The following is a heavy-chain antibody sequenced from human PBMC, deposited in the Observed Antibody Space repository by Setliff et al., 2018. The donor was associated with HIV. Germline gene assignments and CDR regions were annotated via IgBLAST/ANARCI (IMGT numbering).Heavy chain of an antibody. D-gene: IGHD6-19*01. CDR3: ARDSNMVEVAGSWRSGGGH. CDR1: GYTFTSYG. CDR2: ISAYNGNT. V-gene: IGHV1-18*01. Sequence: GASVKVSCKASGYTFTSYGISWVRQAPGQGLEWMGWISAYNGNTNYAQELQGRVTMTTDTSTSTAYRELRSLRSADRAVYYCARDSNMVEVAGSWRSGGGHWGQGTLVTVSS. J-gene: IGHJ4*02.